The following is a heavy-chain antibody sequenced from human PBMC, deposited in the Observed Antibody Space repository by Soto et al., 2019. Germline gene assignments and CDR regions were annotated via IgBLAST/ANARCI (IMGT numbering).Heavy chain of an antibody. J-gene: IGHJ4*02. D-gene: IGHD1-26*01. Sequence: GGSLRLSCAVSGFIFSDYYMSWIRKAPGKGLEWVSYISSSSTYTNYADSVKGRFTISRDNAKNSLYLQMNSLRAEDTAGYYCARGGSYQPDYWGQGTLVTVSS. V-gene: IGHV3-11*06. CDR3: ARGGSYQPDY. CDR1: GFIFSDYY. CDR2: ISSSSTYT.